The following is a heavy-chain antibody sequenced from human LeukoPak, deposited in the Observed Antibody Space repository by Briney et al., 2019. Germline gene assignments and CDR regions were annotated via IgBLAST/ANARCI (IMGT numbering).Heavy chain of an antibody. Sequence: PGGSLRLSCAPSGFSFTTYWMTWVRQAPGKGLERVGNIRQDGGATYYGDSVKGRFTISRDNSKNSVYLQMNSLRAEDTAVYYCATSKDTAGGPHWGQGTLVTVSS. D-gene: IGHD5-18*01. CDR3: ATSKDTAGGPH. CDR1: GFSFTTYW. CDR2: IRQDGGAT. V-gene: IGHV3-7*01. J-gene: IGHJ4*02.